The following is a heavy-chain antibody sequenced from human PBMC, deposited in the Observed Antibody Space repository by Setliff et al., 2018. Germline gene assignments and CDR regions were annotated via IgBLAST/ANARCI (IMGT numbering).Heavy chain of an antibody. J-gene: IGHJ4*02. CDR1: GGSIRSGSFY. Sequence: SSETLSLTCTVSGGSIRSGSFYWSWIRQSAEKGLEWIGRVHASSPNYNPSFKGRVTISLDTSTNQFSLNLNSVTAADTAVYYCAKERYFDWFFENWGQGTLVTVSS. D-gene: IGHD3-9*01. CDR2: VHASSP. V-gene: IGHV4-61*02. CDR3: AKERYFDWFFEN.